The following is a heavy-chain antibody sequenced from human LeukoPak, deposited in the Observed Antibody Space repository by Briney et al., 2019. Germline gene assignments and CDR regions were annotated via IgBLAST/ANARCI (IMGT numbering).Heavy chain of an antibody. V-gene: IGHV5-51*01. D-gene: IGHD3-10*01. J-gene: IGHJ5*02. CDR2: IYPGDSDT. CDR1: GYSFTSYW. Sequence: GGSLKISCKGSGYSFTSYWIGWVRQMPGKGLEWMGIIYPGDSDTRYSPSFQGQVTISADKSISTAHLQWRSLKASDTAMYYCARHYYGSGSYSGWFDPWGQGTLVTVSS. CDR3: ARHYYGSGSYSGWFDP.